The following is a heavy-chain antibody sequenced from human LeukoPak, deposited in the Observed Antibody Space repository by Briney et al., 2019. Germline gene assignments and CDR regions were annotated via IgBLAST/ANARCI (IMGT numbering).Heavy chain of an antibody. CDR3: ARVVYSSGSSFYFDY. CDR2: IYSGGST. CDR1: GFVFSNFA. V-gene: IGHV3-53*01. Sequence: GGSLRLSCAASGFVFSNFAMSWVRQAPGKGLEWVSVIYSGGSTYYADSVKGRFTISRDNSKNTLYLQTNRLRAEDTAVYYCARVVYSSGSSFYFDYWGQGTLVTVSS. D-gene: IGHD6-19*01. J-gene: IGHJ4*02.